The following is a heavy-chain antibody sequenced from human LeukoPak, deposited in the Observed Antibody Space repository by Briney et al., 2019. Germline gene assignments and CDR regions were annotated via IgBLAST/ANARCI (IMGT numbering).Heavy chain of an antibody. J-gene: IGHJ4*02. D-gene: IGHD5-12*01. CDR3: ARETGYRGYETQPYYFDY. Sequence: PSETLSLTCAVYGRSFSGYYWSWIRQPPGKGLEWIGEINHSGSTNYNPSLKSRVTISVDASKNQFSLKLSSVTAADTAVYYCARETGYRGYETQPYYFDYWGQGTLVTVSS. CDR1: GRSFSGYY. CDR2: INHSGST. V-gene: IGHV4-34*01.